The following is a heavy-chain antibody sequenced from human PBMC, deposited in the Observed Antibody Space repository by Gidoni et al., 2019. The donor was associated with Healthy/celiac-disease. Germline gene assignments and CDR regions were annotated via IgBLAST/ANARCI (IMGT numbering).Heavy chain of an antibody. CDR3: ARDNYYGSGSYALDP. J-gene: IGHJ5*02. D-gene: IGHD3-10*01. V-gene: IGHV3-7*03. Sequence: EVQLVESGGGLVQPGGSLRLSCAASGFTFSSYWMSWVRQAPGKGLEWVANIKQDGSEKYYVDSVKGRFTISRDNAKNSLYLQMNSLSAEDTAVYYCARDNYYGSGSYALDPWGQGTLVTVSS. CDR1: GFTFSSYW. CDR2: IKQDGSEK.